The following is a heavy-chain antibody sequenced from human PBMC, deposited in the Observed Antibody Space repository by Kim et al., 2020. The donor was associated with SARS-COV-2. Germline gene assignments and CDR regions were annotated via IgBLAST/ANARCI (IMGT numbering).Heavy chain of an antibody. J-gene: IGHJ4*02. CDR1: GGSFSGYY. D-gene: IGHD3-22*01. CDR3: ARGQVPSGYFDY. V-gene: IGHV4-34*01. Sequence: SETLSLTCAVYGGSFSGYYWSWIRQTPGKGLEWIGEITHRGSTNYNSSPKSRVTMLVDTSKNQFSLNLRSVTAADTAVYYWARGQVPSGYFDYWCQGHLV. CDR2: ITHRGST.